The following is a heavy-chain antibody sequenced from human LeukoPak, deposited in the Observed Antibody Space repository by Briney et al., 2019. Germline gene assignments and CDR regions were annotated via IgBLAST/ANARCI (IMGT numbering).Heavy chain of an antibody. Sequence: PSETLSLTCTVSGGSISSYYWSWIRQPPGKGLEWIGEINHSGSTNYIPSLKSRVTISVDTSKNQFSLKLSSVTAADTAVYYCARGVVTPTNAFDIWGQGTMVTVSS. CDR1: GGSISSYY. D-gene: IGHD4-23*01. J-gene: IGHJ3*02. CDR3: ARGVVTPTNAFDI. CDR2: INHSGST. V-gene: IGHV4-34*01.